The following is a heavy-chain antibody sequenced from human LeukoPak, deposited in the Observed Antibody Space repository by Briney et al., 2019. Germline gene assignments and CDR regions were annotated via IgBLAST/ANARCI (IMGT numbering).Heavy chain of an antibody. J-gene: IGHJ4*02. V-gene: IGHV5-10-1*01. D-gene: IGHD3-10*01. Sequence: GESLKISCKASGYSFSSYWINWVRQMPGKGLEWGGRIDPSDSYAKYSPSFQGHVTFSADKSNSTAYLQWSSLKASDTAMYYCARPSRRYYGSGSYSASDYWGQGTLVTVSS. CDR3: ARPSRRYYGSGSYSASDY. CDR2: IDPSDSYA. CDR1: GYSFSSYW.